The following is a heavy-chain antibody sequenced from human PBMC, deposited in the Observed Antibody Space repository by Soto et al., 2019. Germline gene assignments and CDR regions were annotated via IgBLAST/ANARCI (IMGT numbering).Heavy chain of an antibody. J-gene: IGHJ6*02. CDR2: ILPIFGTA. CDR3: ARDTPACCGGDGYSYYYYGMDV. CDR1: LGTFSSYA. D-gene: IGHD2-21*01. V-gene: IGHV1-69*13. Sequence: VQESCMASLGTFSSYAISWVRPAPGQEVEWMGGILPIFGTANYAQKFQGRVTITAHKNTTTAYMELSSVRSAETPVYYSARDTPACCGGDGYSYYYYGMDVWGQGTTVTVSS.